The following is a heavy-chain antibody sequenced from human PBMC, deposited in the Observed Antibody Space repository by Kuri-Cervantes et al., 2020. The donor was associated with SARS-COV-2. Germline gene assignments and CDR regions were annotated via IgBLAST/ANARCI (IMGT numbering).Heavy chain of an antibody. CDR3: TTGPSVAVRPDSYFYMDV. CDR1: GFTFGDYA. CDR2: SRSKAYGGTS. J-gene: IGHJ6*03. Sequence: GESLKISCTASGFTFGDYAMNWFRQTPGKGLEWVGFSRSKAYGGTSEYAASVKDRFTISRDDTGTIAYLQMNSLKTEDTAVYNCTTGPSVAVRPDSYFYMDVWGKGTKVTVSS. V-gene: IGHV3-49*03. D-gene: IGHD3-10*01.